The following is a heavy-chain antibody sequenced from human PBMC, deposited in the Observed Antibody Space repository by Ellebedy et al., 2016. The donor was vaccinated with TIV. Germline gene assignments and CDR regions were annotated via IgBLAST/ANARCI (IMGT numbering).Heavy chain of an antibody. CDR3: ARTLRSGGYTDY. D-gene: IGHD5-18*01. CDR1: GGSVSSGSYY. J-gene: IGHJ4*02. Sequence: SETLSLTCTVSGGSVSSGSYYWSWIRQPPGKGLEWIGYIYYSGSTNYNPSLKSRVTISVDTSKNHLSLKLSSVTAADTAVYYCARTLRSGGYTDYWGQGTLVTVSS. CDR2: IYYSGST. V-gene: IGHV4-61*03.